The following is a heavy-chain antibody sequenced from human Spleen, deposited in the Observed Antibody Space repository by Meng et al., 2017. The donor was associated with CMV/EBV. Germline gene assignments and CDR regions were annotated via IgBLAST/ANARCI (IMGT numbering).Heavy chain of an antibody. V-gene: IGHV2-5*01. CDR1: GFSLTAGGVG. CDR3: ANRTDYGDHGGYFDY. J-gene: IGHJ4*02. CDR2: VYWNDAK. Sequence: GFSLTAGGVGVGWMRQHPGKAMEWLALVYWNDAKRYSPSLMGRLTITKDTSKKQVVLRLTNMDPVDTATYYCANRTDYGDHGGYFDYWGQGALVTVSS. D-gene: IGHD4-17*01.